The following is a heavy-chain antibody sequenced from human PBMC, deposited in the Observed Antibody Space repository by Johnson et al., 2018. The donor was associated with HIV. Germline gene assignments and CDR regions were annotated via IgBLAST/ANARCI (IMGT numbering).Heavy chain of an antibody. D-gene: IGHD3-16*01. J-gene: IGHJ3*02. V-gene: IGHV3-30*18. Sequence: QVQLVESGGGVVQPGRSLRVSCGASGFTFSSHDMHWVRQAPGKGLEWVAVISYDGSNQYCADSVQGRFTISRDTSNKTVYLQMNSLGPEDTAVYYCAKPPSMGADAFDIWGQGTMVTVSS. CDR1: GFTFSSHD. CDR2: ISYDGSNQ. CDR3: AKPPSMGADAFDI.